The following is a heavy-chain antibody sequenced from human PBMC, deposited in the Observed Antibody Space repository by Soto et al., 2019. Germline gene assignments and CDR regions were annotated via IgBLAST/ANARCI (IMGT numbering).Heavy chain of an antibody. V-gene: IGHV3-23*01. CDR2: ISGSGGST. D-gene: IGHD6-6*01. CDR1: GFTFSSYA. CDR3: AKDLDSSSFDPPYYMDV. Sequence: QPGGSLRLSCAASGFTFSSYAMSWVRQAPGKGLEWVSAISGSGGSTYYADSVKGRFTISRDNSKNTLYLQMNSLRAEDTAVYYCAKDLDSSSFDPPYYMDVWGKGTTVTVSS. J-gene: IGHJ6*03.